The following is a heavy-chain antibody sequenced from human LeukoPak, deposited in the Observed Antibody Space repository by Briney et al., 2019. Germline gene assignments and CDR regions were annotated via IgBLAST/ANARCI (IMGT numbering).Heavy chain of an antibody. D-gene: IGHD6-13*01. V-gene: IGHV3-7*01. CDR1: GFTFSSYW. CDR2: IKQDGSEK. Sequence: PGGSLRLSCAASGFTFSSYWMSWVRQAPGNGLEWVANIKQDGSEKYYVDSVKGRFTISRDNAKNSLYLQMNSLRAEDTAVYYCARDVPSSSWFYYYYYYMDVWGKGTAVTVSS. J-gene: IGHJ6*03. CDR3: ARDVPSSSWFYYYYYYMDV.